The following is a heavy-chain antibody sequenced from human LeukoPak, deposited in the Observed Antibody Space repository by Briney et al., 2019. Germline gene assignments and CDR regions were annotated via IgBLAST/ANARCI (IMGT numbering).Heavy chain of an antibody. CDR3: AKDRGSDCSGGRCRFDP. J-gene: IGHJ5*02. V-gene: IGHV3-23*01. CDR2: ISGSGGST. Sequence: GGSLRLSCAASGFTFSGYAMSWVRQAPGKGLEWVSAISGSGGSTYYADSVKGRFTISRDNSKNTLYFQINSLRAEDTAVYYCAKDRGSDCSGGRCRFDPWGQGTLVTVSS. CDR1: GFTFSGYA. D-gene: IGHD2-15*01.